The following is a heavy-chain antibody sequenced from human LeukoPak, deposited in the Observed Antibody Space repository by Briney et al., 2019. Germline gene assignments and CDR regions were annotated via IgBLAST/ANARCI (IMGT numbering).Heavy chain of an antibody. CDR1: GFTFSSYG. V-gene: IGHV3-30*18. D-gene: IGHD2-21*02. CDR3: AKEPLDIVVVTAIPGFDY. CDR2: ISYDGSNK. Sequence: GSLRLSCAASGFTFSSYGMHWVRQAPGKGLEWVAVISYDGSNKYYADSVKGRFTISRDNSKNTLYLQMNSLRAEDTAVYYCAKEPLDIVVVTAIPGFDYWGQGTLVTVSS. J-gene: IGHJ4*02.